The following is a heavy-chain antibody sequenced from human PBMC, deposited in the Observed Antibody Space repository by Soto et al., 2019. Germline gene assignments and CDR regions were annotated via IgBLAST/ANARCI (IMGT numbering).Heavy chain of an antibody. CDR2: ISYDGSKK. Sequence: GGSLRLSCAASGFTFSSYGMHWVRQAPGKGLEWVAVISYDGSKKYYADSVKGRFTISRDNSKNTLYLQMNSLRAEDRAVYYCAKDQVEYSYGPPYYFDYWGQGTLVTVSS. CDR3: AKDQVEYSYGPPYYFDY. V-gene: IGHV3-30*18. CDR1: GFTFSSYG. J-gene: IGHJ4*02. D-gene: IGHD5-18*01.